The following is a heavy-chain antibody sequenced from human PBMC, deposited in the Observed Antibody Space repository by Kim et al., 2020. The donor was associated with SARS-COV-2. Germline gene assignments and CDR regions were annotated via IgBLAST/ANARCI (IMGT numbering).Heavy chain of an antibody. J-gene: IGHJ6*02. CDR1: GFTFSSYG. V-gene: IGHV3-33*01. D-gene: IGHD2-2*01. Sequence: GGSLRLSCAASGFTFSSYGMHWVRQAPGKGLEWVAVIWYVGSNKYYADSVKGRFTISRDNSKNTLYLQMNSLRAEDTAVYYCARSQPAAFLLYGMDVWGQGTTVTVSS. CDR3: ARSQPAAFLLYGMDV. CDR2: IWYVGSNK.